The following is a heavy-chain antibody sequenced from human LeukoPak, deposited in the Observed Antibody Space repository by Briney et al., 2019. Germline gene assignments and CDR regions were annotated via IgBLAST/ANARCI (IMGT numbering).Heavy chain of an antibody. J-gene: IGHJ3*02. Sequence: SETLSLTCTVSGGSISSYYWNCIRQPPGKGLEWIGYIHYSGSTKYNPSLKSRVTISLDTSRNQFSLKATSVTAADTAVYYCVSDYGDYEGAFDIWGQGTKVTVSS. CDR1: GGSISSYY. CDR2: IHYSGST. D-gene: IGHD4-17*01. V-gene: IGHV4-59*08. CDR3: VSDYGDYEGAFDI.